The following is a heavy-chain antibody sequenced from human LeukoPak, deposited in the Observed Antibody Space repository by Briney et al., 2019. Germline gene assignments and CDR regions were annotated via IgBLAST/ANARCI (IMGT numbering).Heavy chain of an antibody. CDR1: GYSIGIGYF. V-gene: IGHV4-38-2*01. J-gene: IGHJ4*02. D-gene: IGHD3-22*01. Sequence: PSETLSLTCGVSGYSIGIGYFRGWIRQPPGKGLEWIGSTYRTGTTHYNPSLKSRVSISLDTSKNQFSLKLSSVTAADTAVYYCARNRYFDSTGYYYDFDYWGQGTLVTVSS. CDR2: TYRTGTT. CDR3: ARNRYFDSTGYYYDFDY.